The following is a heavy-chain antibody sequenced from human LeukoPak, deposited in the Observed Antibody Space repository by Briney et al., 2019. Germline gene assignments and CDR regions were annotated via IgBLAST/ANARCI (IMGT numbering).Heavy chain of an antibody. CDR2: INPSGGYT. D-gene: IGHD6-19*01. CDR3: ARAGSGWFWFDP. J-gene: IGHJ5*02. Sequence: ASVKVSSKASGYTFTSYYMHWVRQAPGQGLEWMGIINPSGGYTTYAQNFQGRVTMTRDTSTSTVYMELSSLRSEDTAVYYCARAGSGWFWFDPWGQGTLVTVSS. V-gene: IGHV1-46*03. CDR1: GYTFTSYY.